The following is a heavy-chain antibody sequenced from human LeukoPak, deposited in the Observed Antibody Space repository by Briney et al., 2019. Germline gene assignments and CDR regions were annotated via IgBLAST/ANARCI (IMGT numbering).Heavy chain of an antibody. CDR2: IKQDGSEK. Sequence: PGGSLRLSCAASGFTFSSYWMSWVRQAPGKGLEWVANIKQDGSEKYYVDSVKGRFTISRDNAKNSLYLQMNSLRVEDTAVYYCARTRKTYYYDSSGYPTPTGRTFDYWGQGTLVTVSS. D-gene: IGHD3-22*01. CDR1: GFTFSSYW. J-gene: IGHJ4*02. V-gene: IGHV3-7*01. CDR3: ARTRKTYYYDSSGYPTPTGRTFDY.